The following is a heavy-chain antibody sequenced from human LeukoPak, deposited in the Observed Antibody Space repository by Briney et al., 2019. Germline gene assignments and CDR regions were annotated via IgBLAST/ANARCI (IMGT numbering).Heavy chain of an antibody. CDR2: MNPSSGNT. D-gene: IGHD6-13*01. CDR1: GYTFTSYD. J-gene: IGHJ6*03. Sequence: ASVKVSCKASGYTFTSYDINWVRQATGQGLEWMGWMNPSSGNTGYAQKFQGRVTMTRNTSISTAYMELSSLRSEDTAVYYCAKGIAAASYYYYYYMDVWGKRTTVTVSS. CDR3: AKGIAAASYYYYYYMDV. V-gene: IGHV1-8*01.